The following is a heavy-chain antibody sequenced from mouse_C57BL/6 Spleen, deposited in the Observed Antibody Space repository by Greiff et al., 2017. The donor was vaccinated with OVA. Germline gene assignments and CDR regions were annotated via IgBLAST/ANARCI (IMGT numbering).Heavy chain of an antibody. Sequence: EVKLQQSGPELVKPGASVKISCKASGYTFTDYYMNWVKQSHGKSLEWIGDINPNNGGTSYNQKFKGKATLTVDKSSSTAYMELRSLTSEDSAVYYCAREGELRGFAYWGQGTLVTVAA. V-gene: IGHV1-26*01. D-gene: IGHD4-1*01. CDR1: GYTFTDYY. J-gene: IGHJ3*01. CDR2: INPNNGGT. CDR3: AREGELRGFAY.